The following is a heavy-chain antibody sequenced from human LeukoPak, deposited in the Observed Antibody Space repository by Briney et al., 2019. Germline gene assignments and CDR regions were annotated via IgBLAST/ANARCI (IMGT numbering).Heavy chain of an antibody. CDR1: GITLSNYG. CDR3: AKSRWSPVWGSGSYHTNYYYYYGMDV. CDR2: ISERGGST. D-gene: IGHD3-10*01. V-gene: IGHV3-23*01. Sequence: GGSLRLSCVVSGITLSNYGMSWVRQAPGKGLEWVSGISERGGSTNYADSVKGRFIISRDNSKNTMYLQMNSVRAEDTAVYYCAKSRWSPVWGSGSYHTNYYYYYGMDVWGQGTTVTVSS. J-gene: IGHJ6*02.